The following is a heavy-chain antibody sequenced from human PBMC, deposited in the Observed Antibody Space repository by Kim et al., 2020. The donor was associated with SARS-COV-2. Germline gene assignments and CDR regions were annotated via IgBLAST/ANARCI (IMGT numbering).Heavy chain of an antibody. V-gene: IGHV4-39*01. J-gene: IGHJ4*02. CDR1: GGSISSSSYY. CDR2: IYYSGST. Sequence: SETLSLTCTVSGGSISSSSYYWGWIRQPPGKGLEWIGSIYYSGSTYYNPSLKSRVTISVDTSKNQFSLKLSSVTAADTAVYYCASIHDYVWGSYRPYWGQGTLVTVSS. CDR3: ASIHDYVWGSYRPY. D-gene: IGHD3-16*02.